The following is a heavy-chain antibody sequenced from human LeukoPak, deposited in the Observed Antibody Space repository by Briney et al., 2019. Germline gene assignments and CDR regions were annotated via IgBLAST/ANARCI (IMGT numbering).Heavy chain of an antibody. V-gene: IGHV1-2*02. CDR2: INPNSGGT. CDR3: VRNFAPVVPWFDP. Sequence: GASVKVSRKASGYTFTGYYMHWVRQAPGQGLEWMGWINPNSGGTNYAQKFQGRVTMTRDTSISTAYMELSRLRSDDTAVYYCVRNFAPVVPWFDPWGQGTLVTVSS. J-gene: IGHJ5*02. CDR1: GYTFTGYY. D-gene: IGHD4-23*01.